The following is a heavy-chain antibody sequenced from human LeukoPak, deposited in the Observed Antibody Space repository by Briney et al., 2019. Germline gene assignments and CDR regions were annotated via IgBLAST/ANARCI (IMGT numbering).Heavy chain of an antibody. CDR1: GGTFSSYA. J-gene: IGHJ5*02. D-gene: IGHD3-22*01. Sequence: SVKVSCKASGGTFSSYAISWVRQAPGQGLEWMGGIIPIFGTANYAQKFQGRVTIATDESTSTAYMELSSLRSEDTAVYYCAADMDDSSGYYSTSWGQGTLVTVSS. V-gene: IGHV1-69*05. CDR3: AADMDDSSGYYSTS. CDR2: IIPIFGTA.